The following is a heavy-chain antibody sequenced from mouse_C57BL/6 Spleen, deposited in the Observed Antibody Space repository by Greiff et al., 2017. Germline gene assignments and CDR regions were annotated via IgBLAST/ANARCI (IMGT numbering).Heavy chain of an antibody. CDR2: ISSGGDYI. CDR1: GFTFSSYA. Sequence: EVKLMESGEGLVKPGGSLKLSCAAPGFTFSSYAMSWVRQTPEKRLEWVAYISSGGDYIYYADTVKGRFTISRDNARNTLYLQMSSLKSEDTAMYYCTRAPYYYGSSYYAMDYWGQGTSVTVSS. CDR3: TRAPYYYGSSYYAMDY. D-gene: IGHD1-1*01. V-gene: IGHV5-9-1*02. J-gene: IGHJ4*01.